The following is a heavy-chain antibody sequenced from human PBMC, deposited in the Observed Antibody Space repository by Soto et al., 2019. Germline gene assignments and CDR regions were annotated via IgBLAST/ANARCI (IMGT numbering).Heavy chain of an antibody. D-gene: IGHD3-22*01. CDR2: INPSGGST. Sequence: ASVKVSCKASGYTFTSYYMHWVRQAPGQGLEWMGIINPSGGSTSYAQKFQGRVTMTRDTSTSTVYMELSSLRSEDTAVYYCARDQNYYDSSGPDAFDSWGQGTSVTVAS. CDR3: ARDQNYYDSSGPDAFDS. CDR1: GYTFTSYY. V-gene: IGHV1-46*01. J-gene: IGHJ3*02.